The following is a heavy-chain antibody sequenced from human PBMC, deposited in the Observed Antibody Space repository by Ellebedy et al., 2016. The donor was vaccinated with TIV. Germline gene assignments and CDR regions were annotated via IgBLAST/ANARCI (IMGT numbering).Heavy chain of an antibody. CDR3: ARVRQDYDYYYYYYMDV. J-gene: IGHJ6*03. Sequence: GESLKISCAASGFTFSDYYMTWIRQAPGKGLKWVSYISTSASTIYYPDSVNGRFTISRDNAKNSLYLQMNSLRAEDTAVYYCARVRQDYDYYYYYYMDVWGKGTTVTVSS. V-gene: IGHV3-11*01. D-gene: IGHD4-17*01. CDR2: ISTSASTI. CDR1: GFTFSDYY.